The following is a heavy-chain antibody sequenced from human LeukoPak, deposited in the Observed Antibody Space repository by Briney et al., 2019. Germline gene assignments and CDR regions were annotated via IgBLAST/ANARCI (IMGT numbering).Heavy chain of an antibody. CDR2: IYYSGNT. J-gene: IGHJ4*02. V-gene: IGHV4-59*01. D-gene: IGHD3-3*01. CDR1: GGSIGSYY. CDR3: ARGSVIIPHDY. Sequence: SSETLSLTCTVSGGSIGSYYWTWIRQPPGKGLEWIGYIYYSGNTNYNPSLKSRVTISVDTSKNQFSLKLSSVTAADTAVYYCARGSVIIPHDYWGQGTLVTVSS.